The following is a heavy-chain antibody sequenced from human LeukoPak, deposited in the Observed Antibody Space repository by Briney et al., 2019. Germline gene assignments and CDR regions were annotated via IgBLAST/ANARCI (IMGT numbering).Heavy chain of an antibody. V-gene: IGHV3-30*04. CDR1: GFTFSNYA. CDR2: ISYDGTKQ. D-gene: IGHD3-3*01. J-gene: IGHJ4*02. Sequence: TGGSLRLSCAASGFTFSNYAMQWVRQAPGKGLEWVAIISYDGTKQFYADSVKGRFTISRDDSRNTLYLQMNSLRPEDTAVYYCTRDANDFSPRYYFDYWGQGTLVTVSS. CDR3: TRDANDFSPRYYFDY.